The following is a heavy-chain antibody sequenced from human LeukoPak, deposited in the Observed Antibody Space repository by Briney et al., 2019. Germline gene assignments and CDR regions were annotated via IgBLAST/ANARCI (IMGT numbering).Heavy chain of an antibody. Sequence: GGSLRLSCAASGFTVSSNYMSWVRQAPGKGLEWVSVIYSGGSTYYADSVKGRFTISRDNSKNTLYLQMNSLRAEDTAVYYCAKGTLDIVVVPAAPEVYYFDYWGQGTLVTVSS. V-gene: IGHV3-53*01. CDR1: GFTVSSNY. CDR2: IYSGGST. J-gene: IGHJ4*02. D-gene: IGHD2-2*01. CDR3: AKGTLDIVVVPAAPEVYYFDY.